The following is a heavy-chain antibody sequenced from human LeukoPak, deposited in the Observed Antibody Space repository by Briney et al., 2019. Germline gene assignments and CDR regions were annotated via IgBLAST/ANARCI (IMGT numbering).Heavy chain of an antibody. J-gene: IGHJ5*02. CDR1: GYTFTSYG. CDR3: ARDLRGSKLPSKCNWFDP. CDR2: ISAYNGNT. D-gene: IGHD3-3*01. Sequence: ASVKVSCKASGYTFTSYGISWVRQAPGQGLEWMGWISAYNGNTNYAQKLQGRVTMTTDTSTSTAYMELRSLRSDDTAVYYCARDLRGSKLPSKCNWFDPWGQGTLVTVSS. V-gene: IGHV1-18*01.